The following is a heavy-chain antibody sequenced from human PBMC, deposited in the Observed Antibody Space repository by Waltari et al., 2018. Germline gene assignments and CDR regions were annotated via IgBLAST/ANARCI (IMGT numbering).Heavy chain of an antibody. D-gene: IGHD6-13*01. J-gene: IGHJ5*02. CDR3: ARLGPKYSSSWYENWFDP. V-gene: IGHV5-51*01. CDR1: GYSFTSYW. CDR2: IYLGDSDT. Sequence: EVQLVQSGAEVKKPGESLKISCKGSGYSFTSYWIGWVRQMPGKGLEWMGVIYLGDSDTRYSPSFQGKVTISADKSISTAYLQWSSLKASDTAMYYCARLGPKYSSSWYENWFDPWGQGTLVTVSS.